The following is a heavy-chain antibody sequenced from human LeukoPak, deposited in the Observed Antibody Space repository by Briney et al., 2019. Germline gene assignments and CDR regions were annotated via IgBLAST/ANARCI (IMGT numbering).Heavy chain of an antibody. Sequence: PGGSLRLSCAASGFTFSSYAMSWVRQAPGKGLEWVSAISGSGGSTYYADSVKGRFTISRDNSKNTLYLQMNSLRAEDTAVYYCAKVPIRFLEWFPKLDAFDIWGQGTMVTVSS. CDR1: GFTFSSYA. CDR2: ISGSGGST. J-gene: IGHJ3*02. CDR3: AKVPIRFLEWFPKLDAFDI. V-gene: IGHV3-23*01. D-gene: IGHD3-3*01.